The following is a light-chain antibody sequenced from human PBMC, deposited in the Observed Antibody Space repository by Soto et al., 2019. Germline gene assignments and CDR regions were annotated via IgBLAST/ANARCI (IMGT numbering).Light chain of an antibody. J-gene: IGKJ2*03. CDR1: QSVSSSY. CDR2: GAS. CDR3: QQYGSFR. V-gene: IGKV3-20*01. Sequence: EIVLTQSPGTLSLSPGERATLSCRASQSVSSSYLAWYQQKPGQAPRLLIYGASSRATGIPDRFSGSGSGTDFTLTISRLGPEDFAVYYCQQYGSFRFGQGTKLEIK.